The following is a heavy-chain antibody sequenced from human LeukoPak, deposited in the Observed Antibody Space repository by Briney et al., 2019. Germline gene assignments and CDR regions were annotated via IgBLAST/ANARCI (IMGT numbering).Heavy chain of an antibody. CDR3: ARINCSGGTCYEYFDD. CDR2: VSAGGTNT. CDR1: PVTFGTSA. Sequence: PGGSLRLSCVGSPVTFGTSAMSWVRQALGKGLEWVSAVSAGGTNTYYADSVEGRFTISRDNSKDTLYLHMDSLRVEDTAQYFCARINCSGGTCYEYFDDWGQGPLVTVSS. V-gene: IGHV3-23*01. J-gene: IGHJ4*02. D-gene: IGHD2-15*01.